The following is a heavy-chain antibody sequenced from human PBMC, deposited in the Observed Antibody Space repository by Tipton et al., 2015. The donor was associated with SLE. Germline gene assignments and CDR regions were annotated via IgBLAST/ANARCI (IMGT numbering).Heavy chain of an antibody. J-gene: IGHJ2*01. CDR1: GDSISTYY. Sequence: TLSLTCTVSGDSISTYYWSWIRQTPGKGLEWIGYIYNIGGTNYNPSLKSRVTISVDTSKNQFSLKLSSVTAADTAVYYCARHGLRNVADHWYFDLWGRGTLVTVSS. CDR2: IYNIGGT. V-gene: IGHV4-59*08. D-gene: IGHD6-19*01. CDR3: ARHGLRNVADHWYFDL.